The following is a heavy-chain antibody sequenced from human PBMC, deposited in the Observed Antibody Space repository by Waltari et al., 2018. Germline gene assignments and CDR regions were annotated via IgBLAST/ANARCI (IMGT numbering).Heavy chain of an antibody. Sequence: QVHLVQSGPEVLEPGASVKVSCKTSGYTFNDYFIHWVRQAPGQGLEWMGRVNPSCGGVNYAQKFQGRVTMTADSSIRSAFMEMSVLRSDDTAFYFCSRVIMPGHYDFWNGHRGHDKWGQGTLVTVSS. CDR2: VNPSCGGV. J-gene: IGHJ4*02. CDR3: SRVIMPGHYDFWNGHRGHDK. CDR1: GYTFNDYF. V-gene: IGHV1-2*06. D-gene: IGHD3-3*01.